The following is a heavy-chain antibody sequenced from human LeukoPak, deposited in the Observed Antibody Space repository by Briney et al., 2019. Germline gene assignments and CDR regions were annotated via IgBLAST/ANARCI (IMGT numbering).Heavy chain of an antibody. Sequence: GGPLRLSCAASGFTLSNAWMNWVRQAPGKGLEWVANIKQDGSEKYYVDSVKGRFTISRDNAKNSLYLQMNSLRAEDTAVYYCARDLYRIVVVPHYFDYWGQGTLVTVSS. CDR3: ARDLYRIVVVPHYFDY. CDR2: IKQDGSEK. D-gene: IGHD3-22*01. CDR1: GFTLSNAW. V-gene: IGHV3-7*01. J-gene: IGHJ4*02.